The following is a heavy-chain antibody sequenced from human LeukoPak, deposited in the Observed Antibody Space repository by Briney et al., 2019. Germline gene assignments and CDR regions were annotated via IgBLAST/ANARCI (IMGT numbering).Heavy chain of an antibody. Sequence: PGGSLRLSCSASGFTFSSYAMSWVRQAPGKGLEWVSAISGSGAITYYADSVKGRLTISRDNAKNSLYVQMNSLRAEDTAVYYCAREDGLFGELFSPLDYWGQGTLVTVSS. D-gene: IGHD3-10*02. CDR2: ISGSGAIT. CDR1: GFTFSSYA. V-gene: IGHV3-23*01. J-gene: IGHJ4*02. CDR3: AREDGLFGELFSPLDY.